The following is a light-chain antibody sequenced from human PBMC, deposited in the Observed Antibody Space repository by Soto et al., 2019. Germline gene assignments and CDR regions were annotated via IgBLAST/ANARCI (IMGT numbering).Light chain of an antibody. V-gene: IGKV3-15*01. CDR3: QQYNNWPPSWT. CDR1: ESVSIN. CDR2: DAS. J-gene: IGKJ1*01. Sequence: IVMTPSPATLSMSPVERANLSCRASESVSINLAWYQQKPGQSPRLLVYDASTRATGIPARFTGSGSGTEFTLTISSLQSEDFAVDFCQQYNNWPPSWTFGQGTKVDIK.